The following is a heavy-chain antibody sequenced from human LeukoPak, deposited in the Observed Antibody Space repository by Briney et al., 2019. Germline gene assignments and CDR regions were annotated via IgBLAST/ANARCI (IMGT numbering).Heavy chain of an antibody. CDR2: ISYDGSNK. V-gene: IGHV3-30-3*01. Sequence: GGSLRLSCAASGLTFSSYAMHWVRQAPGKGLEWVAVISYDGSNKYYADSVKGRFTISRDNSKNTLYLQMNSLRAEDTAVYYCARVRIANNWFDPWGQGTLVTVSS. J-gene: IGHJ5*02. CDR3: ARVRIANNWFDP. CDR1: GLTFSSYA. D-gene: IGHD2-21*01.